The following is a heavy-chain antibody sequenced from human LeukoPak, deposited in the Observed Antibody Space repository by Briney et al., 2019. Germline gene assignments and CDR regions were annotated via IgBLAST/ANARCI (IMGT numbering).Heavy chain of an antibody. CDR2: ITGTGGST. CDR3: VKTMFTFGPLIRTDAFDM. D-gene: IGHD3-16*01. V-gene: IGHV3-23*01. J-gene: IGHJ3*02. Sequence: TGGSLRLSCAASGFIFSSYAMSWVRQAPGKGLEWVSAITGTGGSTYYADSVKGRFAISRDNSKNTLYLQMHSLRPEDTAIFYRVKTMFTFGPLIRTDAFDMWGQGTMVTVSS. CDR1: GFIFSSYA.